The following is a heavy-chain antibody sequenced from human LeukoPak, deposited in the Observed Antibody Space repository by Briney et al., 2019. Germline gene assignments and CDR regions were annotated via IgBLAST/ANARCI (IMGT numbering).Heavy chain of an antibody. CDR2: IYYSGST. J-gene: IGHJ5*02. D-gene: IGHD2-2*01. V-gene: IGHV4-59*01. CDR1: GGSISSYY. CDR3: ARGYCSSTSCSHYNWFDP. Sequence: PSETLSLTCTVSGGSISSYYWSWIRQPPGKGLEWIWYIYYSGSTNYNPSLKSRVTISVHTSKNQFSLQLSSVTAADTAVYYCARGYCSSTSCSHYNWFDPWGQGTLVSVSS.